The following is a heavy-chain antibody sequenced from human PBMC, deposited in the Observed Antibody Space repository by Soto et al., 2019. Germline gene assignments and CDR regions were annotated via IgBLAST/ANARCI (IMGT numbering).Heavy chain of an antibody. D-gene: IGHD2-2*01. V-gene: IGHV1-18*01. CDR1: GYTFSNYG. CDR2: ISLYSDGA. J-gene: IGHJ5*02. CDR3: ARVVPGAEAWFGP. Sequence: HVQLVQSGGEVKRPGASVEVSCKTSGYTFSNYGINWVRQAPGQPLEWLGWISLYSDGANYAQKLQGRVSMTTDTSPTTAYMELRSLRSDDTSVYYCARVVPGAEAWFGPCGQGTLITVSS.